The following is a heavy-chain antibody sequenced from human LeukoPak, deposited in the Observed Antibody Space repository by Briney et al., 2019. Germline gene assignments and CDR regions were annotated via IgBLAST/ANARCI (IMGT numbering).Heavy chain of an antibody. V-gene: IGHV1-18*01. CDR2: ISAYNGNT. CDR3: ARDGPRYDYSNLFDY. D-gene: IGHD4-11*01. J-gene: IGHJ4*02. CDR1: GGTFSSYG. Sequence: ASVKVSCKASGGTFSSYGISWVRQAPGQGLEWMGWISAYNGNTNYAQKLQGRVTITADESTSTAYMELSSLRSEDTAVYYCARDGPRYDYSNLFDYWGQGTLVTVSS.